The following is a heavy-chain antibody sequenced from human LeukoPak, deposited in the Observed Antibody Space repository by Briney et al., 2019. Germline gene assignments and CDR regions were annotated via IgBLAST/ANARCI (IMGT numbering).Heavy chain of an antibody. J-gene: IGHJ5*02. D-gene: IGHD5-18*01. V-gene: IGHV3-9*01. Sequence: PGRSLRLSCAASGFTFDDYAMHWVRQAPGKGLEWVSGISWNSGSIGYADSVKGRFTISRDNAKNSLYLQMNSLRAEDTAVYYCARDRKVAGRYSYEVGFDPWGQGTLVTVSS. CDR3: ARDRKVAGRYSYEVGFDP. CDR2: ISWNSGSI. CDR1: GFTFDDYA.